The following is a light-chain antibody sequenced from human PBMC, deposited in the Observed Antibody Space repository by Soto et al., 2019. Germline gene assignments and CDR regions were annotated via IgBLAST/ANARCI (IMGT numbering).Light chain of an antibody. CDR3: QQLNSYPIT. J-gene: IGKJ5*01. V-gene: IGKV1-5*03. CDR1: QSISSW. Sequence: DIQITQSPSTLPASVGDRVTITCRASQSISSWLAWYQQKPGKAPKRLIYKASTLKSGVPSRFSGSGSGTEFTLTISSLQPDDFATYYCQQLNSYPITSGQGTRLE. CDR2: KAS.